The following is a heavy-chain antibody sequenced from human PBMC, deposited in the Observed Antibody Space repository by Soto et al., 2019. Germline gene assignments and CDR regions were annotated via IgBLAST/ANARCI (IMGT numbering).Heavy chain of an antibody. J-gene: IGHJ3*02. CDR1: GFTFSSYA. CDR3: AKVQITIFGVVIPSGAFDI. V-gene: IGHV3-23*01. D-gene: IGHD3-3*01. CDR2: ISGSGGST. Sequence: EVQLLESGGGLVQPGGSLRLSCAASGFTFSSYAMSWVRQAPGKGLEWVSAISGSGGSTCYADSVKGRFTISRDNSKNTLYLQMNSLRAEDTAVYYCAKVQITIFGVVIPSGAFDIWGQGTMVTVSS.